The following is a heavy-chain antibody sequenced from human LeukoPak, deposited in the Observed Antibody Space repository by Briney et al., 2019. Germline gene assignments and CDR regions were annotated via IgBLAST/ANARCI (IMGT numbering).Heavy chain of an antibody. CDR1: GFTFGDYS. J-gene: IGHJ4*02. D-gene: IGHD3-10*01. V-gene: IGHV3-49*04. CDR2: IRMTADGGTQ. CDR3: TRGTGASSY. Sequence: PGGSLRLSCTGSGFTFGDYSISWARQAPGKGLEWVGFIRMTADGGTQEYAAAVKGRFIISRDDSKSSAYLQMNSLKSEDTAFYYCTRGTGASSYWGQGTLVTVSS.